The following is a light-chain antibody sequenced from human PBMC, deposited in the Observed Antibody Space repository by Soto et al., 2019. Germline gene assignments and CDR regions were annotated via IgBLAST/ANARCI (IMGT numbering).Light chain of an antibody. V-gene: IGLV2-14*01. CDR2: EVS. CDR3: SSYTSSSIDYV. CDR1: SSDVGVYNY. J-gene: IGLJ1*01. Sequence: QSVLTQPASVSGSPGQSITISCTGTSSDVGVYNYVSWYQQHPGKAPKLMIYEVSNQPSGVSNRFSGSKSGNTASLTISGLQAEDEADYYCSSYTSSSIDYVFGTGTKVTVL.